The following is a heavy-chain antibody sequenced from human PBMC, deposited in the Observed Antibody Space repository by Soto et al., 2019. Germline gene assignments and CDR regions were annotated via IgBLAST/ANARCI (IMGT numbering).Heavy chain of an antibody. Sequence: QVHLVQSGAEVKKPGASVNVSCKTSGYTFTRNGISWVRQAPGQGLEWMGWISPNTGNIKYAQKLQGRVIMTTDTTSTSVYPEATSSRTNAASTYAVSYLVRDYW. V-gene: IGHV1-18*01. CDR3: SYLVRDY. J-gene: IGHJ4*01. CDR1: GYTFTRNG. D-gene: IGHD1-26*01. CDR2: ISPNTGNI.